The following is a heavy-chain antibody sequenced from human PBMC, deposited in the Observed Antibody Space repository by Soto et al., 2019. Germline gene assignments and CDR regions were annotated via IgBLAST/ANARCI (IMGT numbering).Heavy chain of an antibody. CDR3: ARERYQVISDGMDV. CDR2: INPQTGGT. J-gene: IGHJ6*02. Sequence: ASVKVSCKASGYTFTGYYIHWVREAPGQGLEWMGWINPQTGGTSYGQKFQGRVTLSRDTSINTAYLELSRLRFGDAAVYFCARERYQVISDGMDVWGQGTTVTVSS. D-gene: IGHD2-2*01. V-gene: IGHV1-2*02. CDR1: GYTFTGYY.